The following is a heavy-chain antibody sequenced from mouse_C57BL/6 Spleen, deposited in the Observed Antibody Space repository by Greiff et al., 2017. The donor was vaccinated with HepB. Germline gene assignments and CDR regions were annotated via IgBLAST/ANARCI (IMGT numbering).Heavy chain of an antibody. V-gene: IGHV3-2*02. Sequence: EVQLQQSGPGLVKPSQSLSLTCTVTGYSITSGYGWNWIRQFPGNKLEWMGYISYSGSTNYNPSLKSRISNTRDTSKNQFFLQLNSVTTEDTATYYCARTARIKYWGQGTTLTVSS. CDR3: ARTARIKY. CDR2: ISYSGST. D-gene: IGHD1-2*01. CDR1: GYSITSGYG. J-gene: IGHJ2*01.